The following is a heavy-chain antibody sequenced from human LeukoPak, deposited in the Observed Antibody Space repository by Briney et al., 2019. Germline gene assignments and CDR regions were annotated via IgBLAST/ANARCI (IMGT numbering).Heavy chain of an antibody. CDR2: ISYDGRNK. D-gene: IGHD2-15*01. V-gene: IGHV3-30*04. CDR3: AREVEAFDI. Sequence: GGSLRLSCAASGFTFSSYAMHWVRQAPGKGLEWVAVISYDGRNKYYAYSVKGRFTISRDNSKNTLYLQMNSLGAEDTAVYYCAREVEAFDIWGQGTMVTVSS. J-gene: IGHJ3*02. CDR1: GFTFSSYA.